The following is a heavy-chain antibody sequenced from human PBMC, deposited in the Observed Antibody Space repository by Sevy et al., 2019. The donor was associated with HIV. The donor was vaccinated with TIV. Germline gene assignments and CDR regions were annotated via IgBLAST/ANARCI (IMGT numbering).Heavy chain of an antibody. CDR2: ISAYNGNT. D-gene: IGHD3-10*01. CDR3: AMGLLWFGELLFYFDY. Sequence: ASVKVSCKASGYTFTSYGISWVRQAPGQGLEWMGWISAYNGNTNYAQKIQGRVTMTTDTSTSTAYMELRSLRSDDTAVYYCAMGLLWFGELLFYFDYWGQGTLVTVSS. J-gene: IGHJ4*02. V-gene: IGHV1-18*01. CDR1: GYTFTSYG.